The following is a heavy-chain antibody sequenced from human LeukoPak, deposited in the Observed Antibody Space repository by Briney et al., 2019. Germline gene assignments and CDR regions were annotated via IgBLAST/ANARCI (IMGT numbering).Heavy chain of an antibody. Sequence: GGSLRLSCAASGFTFSSYAMHWVRQAPGKGLEWVAVISYDGSNKYYADSVKGRFTISRDNSKNTLYLQMNSLRAEDTAVYYCARGPIRELLLDYWGQGTLVTVSS. CDR2: ISYDGSNK. J-gene: IGHJ4*02. CDR1: GFTFSSYA. D-gene: IGHD1-26*01. CDR3: ARGPIRELLLDY. V-gene: IGHV3-30-3*01.